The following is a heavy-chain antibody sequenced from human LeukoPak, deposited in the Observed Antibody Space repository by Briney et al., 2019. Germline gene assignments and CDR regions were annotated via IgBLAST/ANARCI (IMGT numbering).Heavy chain of an antibody. V-gene: IGHV1-46*01. D-gene: IGHD3-22*01. CDR3: AREVKDYYDSSGRDY. CDR1: GYTFTSYY. CDR2: INPSGGST. Sequence: ASVKVSCKASGYTFTSYYMHWVRQAPGQGLEWMGIINPSGGSTSYAQKFQGRVTMTRDTSTSTVYMELSSLRSEDTAVYYCAREVKDYYDSSGRDYWGQGTLVTVSS. J-gene: IGHJ4*02.